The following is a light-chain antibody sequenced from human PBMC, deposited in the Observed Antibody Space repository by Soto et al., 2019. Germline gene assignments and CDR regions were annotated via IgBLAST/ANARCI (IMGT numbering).Light chain of an antibody. Sequence: IHMTQSASTLSASVGYRVTITCQASQDISNYLNWYQQKPGKAPKLLIYAASRLQSGVPSRFSGSGSGTDFTLTISSLQPEDFATYYCQQSYSTPTWTFGQGTKVDIK. V-gene: IGKV1-39*01. CDR1: QDISNY. CDR3: QQSYSTPTWT. CDR2: AAS. J-gene: IGKJ1*01.